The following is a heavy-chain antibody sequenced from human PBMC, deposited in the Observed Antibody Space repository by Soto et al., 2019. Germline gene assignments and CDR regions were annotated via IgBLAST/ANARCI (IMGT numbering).Heavy chain of an antibody. J-gene: IGHJ6*02. CDR1: GYTFASHG. V-gene: IGHV1-18*01. CDR3: ARGTGSGMDV. Sequence: ASVEVCCKASGYTFASHGSRLVRQAPGQGLEWMGWISAYNGNTNYAQKFQGRVTITRDTSASTAYMELSSLRSEDTAVYYCARGTGSGMDVWGQGTTVTVSS. CDR2: ISAYNGNT.